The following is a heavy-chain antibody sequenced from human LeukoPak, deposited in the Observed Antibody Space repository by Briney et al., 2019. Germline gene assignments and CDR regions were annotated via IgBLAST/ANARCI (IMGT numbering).Heavy chain of an antibody. V-gene: IGHV1-8*03. CDR3: ARAPKYQSHLSSSPYYFDY. CDR2: MNPNSGNT. CDR1: GYTFSNYD. Sequence: ASVKVSCKASGYTFSNYDINWVRQATGQGLEWLGWMNPNSGNTGYAQNFQGRVTFTRDTSISTAYMELSGLTSDDMAVYYCARAPKYQSHLSSSPYYFDYWGQGTLVTVSS. J-gene: IGHJ4*02. D-gene: IGHD6-13*01.